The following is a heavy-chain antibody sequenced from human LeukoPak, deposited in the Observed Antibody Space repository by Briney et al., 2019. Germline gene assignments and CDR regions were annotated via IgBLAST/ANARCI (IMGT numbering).Heavy chain of an antibody. V-gene: IGHV3-73*01. CDR2: IRSKANSYAT. D-gene: IGHD3-22*01. Sequence: PGRSLRLSCAASGFTFSGSAMHWVRQASGKGLEWVGRIRSKANSYATAYAASVKGRFTISRDDSKNTAYLQMNSLKTEDTAVYYCIGSGYYSILEYFQHWGQGTLVTVSS. CDR3: IGSGYYSILEYFQH. CDR1: GFTFSGSA. J-gene: IGHJ1*01.